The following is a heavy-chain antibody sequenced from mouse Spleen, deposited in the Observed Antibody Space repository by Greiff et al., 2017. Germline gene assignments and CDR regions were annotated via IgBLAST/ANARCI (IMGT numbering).Heavy chain of an antibody. J-gene: IGHJ4*01. CDR3: ARPGRYDYAMDY. CDR2: IWSGGST. Sequence: VMLVESGPGLVQPSQSLSITCTVSGFSLTSYGVHWVRQSPGKGLEWLGVIWSGGSTDYNAAFISRLSISKDNSKSQVFFKMNSLQANDTAIYYCARPGRYDYAMDYWGQGTSVTVSS. CDR1: GFSLTSYG. D-gene: IGHD2-14*01. V-gene: IGHV2-2*02.